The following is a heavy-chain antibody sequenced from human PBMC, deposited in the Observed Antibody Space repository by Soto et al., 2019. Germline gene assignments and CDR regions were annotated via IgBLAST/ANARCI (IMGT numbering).Heavy chain of an antibody. J-gene: IGHJ4*02. CDR3: AREGEGQGERCFDS. CDR1: GFTFSKYW. Sequence: EVQLVESGGGLVQPGASLRLSCVVSGFTFSKYWMHWVRQVPGKGLEWVSRIDKDGSVTTYADTVKGRFTISRDNAKNQVYLKMNSLRDEETDVYYCAREGEGQGERCFDSWGQGTLVTVSS. D-gene: IGHD3-16*01. V-gene: IGHV3-74*03. CDR2: IDKDGSVT.